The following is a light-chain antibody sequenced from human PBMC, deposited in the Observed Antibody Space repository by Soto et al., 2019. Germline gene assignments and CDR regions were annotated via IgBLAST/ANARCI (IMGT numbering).Light chain of an antibody. CDR2: AAS. V-gene: IGKV1-27*01. CDR3: QKYNSAPFT. Sequence: DMQMTQSPSSLAASVGDRVTITCRASKNINNYLNWYQQKPGKAPKLLIYAASTLQSGVPSRFSGSGSGTDFTLTIRSLKPEDVATYYCQKYNSAPFTLGGGTKVDIK. J-gene: IGKJ4*01. CDR1: KNINNY.